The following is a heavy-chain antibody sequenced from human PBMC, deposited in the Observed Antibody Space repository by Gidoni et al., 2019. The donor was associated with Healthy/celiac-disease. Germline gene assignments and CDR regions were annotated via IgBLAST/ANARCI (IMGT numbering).Heavy chain of an antibody. J-gene: IGHJ4*02. Sequence: EVQLVEAGGGLIKPVGSLRISCAAYGFTFSRQSMNWVRQAPGKGLEWVSSISSSSSYIYYADSGKGRFTIPRDNAKNSLYLQMNSLRAEDTSVYYCARLQAYCSSTSCSPSYYFDYWGQGTLVTVSS. CDR1: GFTFSRQS. D-gene: IGHD2-2*01. CDR2: ISSSSSYI. V-gene: IGHV3-21*01. CDR3: ARLQAYCSSTSCSPSYYFDY.